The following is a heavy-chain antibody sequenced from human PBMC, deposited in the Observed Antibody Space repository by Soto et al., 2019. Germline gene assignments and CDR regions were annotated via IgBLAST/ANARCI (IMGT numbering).Heavy chain of an antibody. J-gene: IGHJ4*02. CDR3: AHSSSPSGYYSDFDY. V-gene: IGHV2-5*01. D-gene: IGHD3-22*01. Sequence: SGPTLVNPTHTLTLTCTFSGFSLSTRGVGGGWIRQPPGKALEWLALLYWNDDKRYSPSLKSRLTIAKDTAKNQVVLTMTNMDPVDTATYYCAHSSSPSGYYSDFDYWGQGTLVTVSS. CDR1: GFSLSTRGVG. CDR2: LYWNDDK.